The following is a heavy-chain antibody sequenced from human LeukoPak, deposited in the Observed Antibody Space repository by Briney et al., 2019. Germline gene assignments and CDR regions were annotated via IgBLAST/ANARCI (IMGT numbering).Heavy chain of an antibody. CDR2: INTDGRTT. CDR1: GFTFNNHW. J-gene: IGHJ4*02. V-gene: IGHV3-74*01. D-gene: IGHD1-20*01. CDR3: ARDVNWNQVDY. Sequence: GGSLKLSCAVSGFTFNNHWMHWVRQAPGKGLVWISRINTDGRTTNYADSVKGRFTISRDNARNMFYLQMNSLRAEDTAAYYCARDVNWNQVDYWGQGSLVTVSS.